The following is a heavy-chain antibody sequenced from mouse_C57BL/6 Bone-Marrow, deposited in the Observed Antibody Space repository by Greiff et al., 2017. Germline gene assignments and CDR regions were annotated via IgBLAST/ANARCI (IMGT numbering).Heavy chain of an antibody. D-gene: IGHD3-3*01. CDR1: GYTFTSYW. V-gene: IGHV1-52*01. J-gene: IGHJ2*01. CDR2: IDPSDSET. Sequence: QVQLQQPGAELVRPGSSVKLSCKASGYTFTSYWMHWVKQRPIQGLEWIGNIDPSDSETHYNQKFKDKATLTVDKSSSTAYMQLSSLTSEDSAVYYCARGDNGTTYIDYWGQGTTLTVSS. CDR3: ARGDNGTTYIDY.